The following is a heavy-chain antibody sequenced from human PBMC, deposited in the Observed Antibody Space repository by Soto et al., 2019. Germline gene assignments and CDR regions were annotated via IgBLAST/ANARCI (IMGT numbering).Heavy chain of an antibody. CDR3: ARGLLLWFGELSRRGGYYYYMDV. CDR2: INDSGST. J-gene: IGHJ6*03. CDR1: GGSFSGYY. D-gene: IGHD3-10*01. V-gene: IGHV4-34*01. Sequence: QVQLQQWGAGLLKPSETLSLTCAVYGGSFSGYYWSWIRQTPGKGLEWIGEINDSGSTNNNPSLKSRVTRLVGTLKNQFSLKLGSVTAADTAVYYCARGLLLWFGELSRRGGYYYYMDVWGKGTTVTVSS.